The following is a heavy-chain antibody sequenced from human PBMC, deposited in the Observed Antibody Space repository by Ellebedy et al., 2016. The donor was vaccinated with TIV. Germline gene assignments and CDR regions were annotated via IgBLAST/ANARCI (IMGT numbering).Heavy chain of an antibody. CDR1: GFTINNRA. CDR3: ATSPARVVIAATPDFEHC. J-gene: IGHJ4*02. D-gene: IGHD2-15*01. V-gene: IGHV3-23*01. CDR2: TSAGGANK. Sequence: GESLKISCAAAGFTINNRAMSWVRQAPGKGLEWVAGTSAGGANKYYAGSVKGRFTISRDSSKNTLSLQMNSLRAEDTAVYYCATSPARVVIAATPDFEHCWGQGTLVTVSS.